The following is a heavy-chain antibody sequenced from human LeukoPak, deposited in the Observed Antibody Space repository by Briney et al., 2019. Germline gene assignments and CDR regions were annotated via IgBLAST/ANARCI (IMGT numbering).Heavy chain of an antibody. Sequence: GGSLRLSCAASGFTFSSYAMSWVREAPGKGLEWVSAISSSCSTIYYADSVKGRFTISRDNAKNSLYLQMNSLRAEDTAAYYCARVDTARVRPDYWGQGTLVTVSS. V-gene: IGHV3-48*04. CDR1: GFTFSSYA. D-gene: IGHD5-18*01. CDR2: ISSSCSTI. CDR3: ARVDTARVRPDY. J-gene: IGHJ4*02.